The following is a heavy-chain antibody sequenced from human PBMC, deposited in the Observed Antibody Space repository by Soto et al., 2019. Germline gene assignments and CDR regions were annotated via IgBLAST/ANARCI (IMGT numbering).Heavy chain of an antibody. J-gene: IGHJ6*02. CDR3: ARSNIVGATFDGMDV. CDR1: GYRFTYRY. CDR2: ITPFNGNT. V-gene: IGHV1-45*02. Sequence: GASVKVSCKASGYRFTYRYLHWVRQAPGQALEWMGWITPFNGNTNYAQKFQDRVTITRDRSMSTAYMELSSLRSEDTAMYYCARSNIVGATFDGMDVWGQGTTVTVSS. D-gene: IGHD1-26*01.